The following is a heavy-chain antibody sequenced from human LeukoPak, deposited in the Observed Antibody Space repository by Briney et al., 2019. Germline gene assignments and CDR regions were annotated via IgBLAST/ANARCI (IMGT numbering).Heavy chain of an antibody. V-gene: IGHV3-23*01. CDR3: VKGSSGWYYEY. Sequence: GGSLRLSCAASGFTFSSYAMTWVRQAPGKGLESVSTISVSATSTYYADSVKGRFTISRDDSKNTLHLQMNNLRVDDTAEYYCVKGSSGWYYEYWGQGTQVTVSS. D-gene: IGHD3-22*01. J-gene: IGHJ4*02. CDR2: ISVSATST. CDR1: GFTFSSYA.